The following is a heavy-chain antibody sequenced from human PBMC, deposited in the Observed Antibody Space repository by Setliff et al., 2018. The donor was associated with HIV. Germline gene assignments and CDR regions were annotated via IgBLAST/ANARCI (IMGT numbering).Heavy chain of an antibody. CDR2: INHSGST. CDR1: GGSIANTDYF. V-gene: IGHV4-39*07. D-gene: IGHD3-10*01. J-gene: IGHJ4*02. Sequence: SETLSLTCTVSGGSIANTDYFWGWIRQPPGKGLEWIGEINHSGSTNYNPSLKSRVTISVDTSKNQFSLKVRSVTAADTAVYYCARGAELLWFGELHNIPYFDYWGQGTLVTVSS. CDR3: ARGAELLWFGELHNIPYFDY.